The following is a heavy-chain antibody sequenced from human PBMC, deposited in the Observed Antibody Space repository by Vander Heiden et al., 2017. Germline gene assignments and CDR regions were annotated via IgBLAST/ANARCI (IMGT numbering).Heavy chain of an antibody. V-gene: IGHV1-18*01. CDR1: GYLFRNFG. CDR2: VSGYNAEA. J-gene: IGHJ4*02. D-gene: IGHD3-22*01. CDR3: ARGPPTDPDRNTSPWFFDF. Sequence: QVQLVQSGAEMKRPGASVKVSCKASGYLFRNFGVSWVRQAPGQGFEWLGWVSGYNAEAYYPPSRQGRLTLTTDTSTTTAYMELRSLRSDDTAVYFCARGPPTDPDRNTSPWFFDFWGQGTPVTVSS.